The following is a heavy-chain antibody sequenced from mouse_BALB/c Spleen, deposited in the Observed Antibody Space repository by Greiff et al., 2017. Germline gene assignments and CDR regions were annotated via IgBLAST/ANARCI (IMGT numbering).Heavy chain of an antibody. D-gene: IGHD1-1*01. CDR3: ARALYYGSSGFAY. CDR1: GFSLTGYG. V-gene: IGHV2-6-7*01. CDR2: IWGDGST. J-gene: IGHJ3*01. Sequence: VQLKESGPGLVAPSQSLSITCTVSGFSLTGYGVNWVRQPPGKGLEWLGMIWGDGSTDYNSALKSRLSISKDNSKSQVFLKMNSLQTDDTARYYCARALYYGSSGFAYWGQGTLVTVSA.